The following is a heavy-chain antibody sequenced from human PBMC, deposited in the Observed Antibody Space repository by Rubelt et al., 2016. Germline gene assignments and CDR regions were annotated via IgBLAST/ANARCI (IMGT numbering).Heavy chain of an antibody. V-gene: IGHV3-74*02. D-gene: IGHD5-12*01. CDR1: GFAFRNYW. CDR3: GRVFNGYDHFYYHGMDV. CDR2: INSDGSRT. J-gene: IGHJ6*02. Sequence: EVQLVESGGGLVQPGGSLRLSCSASGFAFRNYWMHWVRQAPGKELVWVSRINSDGSRTDYADSVKGRFTISGDNTRNTLYLQMNSLRAEDTAVYYCGRVFNGYDHFYYHGMDVWGQGTTVTVSS.